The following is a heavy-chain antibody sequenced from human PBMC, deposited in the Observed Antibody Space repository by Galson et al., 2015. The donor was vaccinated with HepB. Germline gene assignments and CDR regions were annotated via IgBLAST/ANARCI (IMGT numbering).Heavy chain of an antibody. CDR3: ARSTVVTPWNFDY. V-gene: IGHV1-69*13. Sequence: SVKVSCKVSGDIFSSHAFSWVRQAPRQGLEWMGGIIPIFDIRNSAEKFQGRVTITADESTSTVYMELNSLKSEDTAIYYCARSTVVTPWNFDYWGQGTVVPVSS. J-gene: IGHJ4*02. CDR1: GDIFSSHA. CDR2: IIPIFDIR. D-gene: IGHD4-23*01.